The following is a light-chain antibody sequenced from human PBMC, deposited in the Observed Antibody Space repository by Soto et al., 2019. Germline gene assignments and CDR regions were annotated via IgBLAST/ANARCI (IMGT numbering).Light chain of an antibody. Sequence: DIQMTQSPSSLSASVGDRVTITCRASQSISSFLNWYQQKPGKAPKLLIYAASSLQSGVPSRFSGSGSGTDFTLTIRSLQPEDFAIYYCQQSYRTPPTFGQGTKVEIK. CDR1: QSISSF. V-gene: IGKV1-39*01. CDR2: AAS. CDR3: QQSYRTPPT. J-gene: IGKJ1*01.